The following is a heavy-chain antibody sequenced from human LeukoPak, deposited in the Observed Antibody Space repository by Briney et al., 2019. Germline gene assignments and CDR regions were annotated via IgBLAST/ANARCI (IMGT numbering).Heavy chain of an antibody. CDR2: ISSSSSYI. V-gene: IGHV3-21*01. CDR1: GFTFSSQW. Sequence: PGGSLRLSCAASGFTFSSQWMHWVRQAPGKGLEWVSSISSSSSYIYYADSVKGRFTISRDNAKNSLYLQMNSLRAEDTAVYYCARVRRYYYDSSGYSYYFDYWGQGTLVTVSS. CDR3: ARVRRYYYDSSGYSYYFDY. D-gene: IGHD3-22*01. J-gene: IGHJ4*02.